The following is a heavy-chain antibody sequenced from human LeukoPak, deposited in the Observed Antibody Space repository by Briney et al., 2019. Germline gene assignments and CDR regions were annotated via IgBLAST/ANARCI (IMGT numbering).Heavy chain of an antibody. CDR2: IYYSGST. CDR3: ARGPPNYYGSGSYYKYFDY. V-gene: IGHV4-39*01. D-gene: IGHD3-10*01. J-gene: IGHJ4*02. Sequence: TPSETLSLTCSVSGGSITGDNYYWGWIRQPPGKGLEWIGSIYYSGSTNYNPLSRSPVTISVDTSKNQFSLKLNSISVADTAVYYCARGPPNYYGSGSYYKYFDYWGQGTLVTVSS. CDR1: GGSITGDNYY.